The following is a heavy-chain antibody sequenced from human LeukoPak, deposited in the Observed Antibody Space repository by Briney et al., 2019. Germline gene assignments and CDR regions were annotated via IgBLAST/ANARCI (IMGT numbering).Heavy chain of an antibody. Sequence: SETLSLTCTVSGGSISRGGYYWSWIRQHPGKGLEWIGYIYYSGSTYYNPSLKSRVTISVDTSKNQFSLKLSSVTAADTAVYYCAREGIAAAGNKYWYFDLWGRGTLVTVSS. CDR1: GGSISRGGYY. CDR3: AREGIAAAGNKYWYFDL. D-gene: IGHD6-13*01. V-gene: IGHV4-31*03. J-gene: IGHJ2*01. CDR2: IYYSGST.